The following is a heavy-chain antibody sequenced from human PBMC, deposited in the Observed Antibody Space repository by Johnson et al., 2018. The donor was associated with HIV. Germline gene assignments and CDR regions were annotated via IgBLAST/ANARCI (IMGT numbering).Heavy chain of an antibody. CDR3: ARGDVGAFDI. V-gene: IGHV3-7*01. CDR2: IKQDGSER. CDR1: GFTFSSYW. J-gene: IGHJ3*02. Sequence: VQLVESGGGLVQPGGSLRLSCAASGFTFSSYWMTWVRQAPGKGLEWVANIKQDGSERYYVDSLKGRFTISRDNAKNSLYLQMNSLRADDTAVFHCARGDVGAFDIWGQGTMVTVSS. D-gene: IGHD1-26*01.